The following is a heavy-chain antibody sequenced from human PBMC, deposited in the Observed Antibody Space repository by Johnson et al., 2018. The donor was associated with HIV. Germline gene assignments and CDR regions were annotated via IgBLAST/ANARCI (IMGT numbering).Heavy chain of an antibody. CDR3: ARDPSNSRGWLGDAFDI. J-gene: IGHJ3*02. CDR1: GFTFTNVW. CDR2: IKSRTDGGTT. Sequence: EQLVESGGGLVKPGGSLRFSCAVSGFTFTNVWMNWVRQVPGKGLEWVGRIKSRTDGGTTDYAAPVAGRFTISRDNSKNTLFLQMNTLRAEDTAVYYCARDPSNSRGWLGDAFDIWGQGTMVTVSS. D-gene: IGHD2/OR15-2a*01. V-gene: IGHV3-15*01.